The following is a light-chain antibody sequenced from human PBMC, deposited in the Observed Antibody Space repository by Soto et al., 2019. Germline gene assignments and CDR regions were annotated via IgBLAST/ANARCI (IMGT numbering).Light chain of an antibody. Sequence: QSARTQPRSVSGSPGQSVTISCTGTSSDVGGYNYVSWYQQHPGKAPKLMIYDVTKRPSGVPDRFSGSKSGNTASLTISGLQAEDEADYYCCSYAGSYSLFGGGTKVTVL. V-gene: IGLV2-11*01. CDR3: CSYAGSYSL. CDR1: SSDVGGYNY. J-gene: IGLJ2*01. CDR2: DVT.